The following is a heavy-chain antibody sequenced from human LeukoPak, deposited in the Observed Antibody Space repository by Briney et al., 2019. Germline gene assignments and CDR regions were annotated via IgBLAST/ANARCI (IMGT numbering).Heavy chain of an antibody. D-gene: IGHD2-2*03. J-gene: IGHJ5*02. V-gene: IGHV1-2*06. CDR1: GYTFTGYY. CDR3: ARDVDIVVRNWFDP. CDR2: INPNSGGT. Sequence: ASVKVSCKAPGYTFTGYYMHWVRQAPGQGLEWMGRINPNSGGTNYAQKFQGRVTMTRDTSISTAYMELSRLRSDDTAVYYCARDVDIVVRNWFDPWGQGTLVTVSS.